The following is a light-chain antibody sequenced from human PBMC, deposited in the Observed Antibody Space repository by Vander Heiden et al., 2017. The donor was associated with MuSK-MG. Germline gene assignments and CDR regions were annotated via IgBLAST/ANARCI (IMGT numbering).Light chain of an antibody. CDR1: QSVSSN. Sequence: ELVMTQSTATLSVSPGERANLSCRASQSVSSNLAWYQQNPGQAPRLLIYGVSTRATGIPARFSGSVSGTEFTLTISSLQSEDFAVYYCQQYNNWPPYTFGQGTKLEIK. V-gene: IGKV3-15*01. CDR2: GVS. CDR3: QQYNNWPPYT. J-gene: IGKJ2*01.